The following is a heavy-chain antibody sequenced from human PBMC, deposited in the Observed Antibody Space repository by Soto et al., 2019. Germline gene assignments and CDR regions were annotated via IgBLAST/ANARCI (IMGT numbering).Heavy chain of an antibody. V-gene: IGHV5-51*01. Sequence: GESLKISCRGSGYDFNTNWFGWVRQLPGKGLEWVGIMYPGDSDTRYNPSLQGHVPLSADVTVSTAFLQLRSLKTWDTGMYFCARLPRDCKKTGCYYADHWGHGTQVTVSS. D-gene: IGHD3-10*01. CDR2: MYPGDSDT. CDR3: ARLPRDCKKTGCYYADH. CDR1: GYDFNTNW. J-gene: IGHJ4*01.